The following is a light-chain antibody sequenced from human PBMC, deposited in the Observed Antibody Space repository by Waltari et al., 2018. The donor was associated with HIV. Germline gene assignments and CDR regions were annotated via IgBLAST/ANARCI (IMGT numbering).Light chain of an antibody. CDR2: TNN. J-gene: IGLJ2*01. CDR3: QSYDVTLSGPLV. Sequence: QSVLTQPPSASGTPGQRVTISCSGSSSNLGRNYVYWYQQLPGTAPKLLIYTNNQRPSGVPDRFSGSKSGTSASLAISGLRSEDEADYYCQSYDVTLSGPLVFGGGTKLTVL. CDR1: SSNLGRNY. V-gene: IGLV1-47*01.